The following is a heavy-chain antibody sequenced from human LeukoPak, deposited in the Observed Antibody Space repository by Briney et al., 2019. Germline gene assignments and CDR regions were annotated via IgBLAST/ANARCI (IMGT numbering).Heavy chain of an antibody. CDR3: ANDRSDYDYVWGSYRFANALFAY. J-gene: IGHJ4*02. Sequence: GGSLRLSCAASGFTFSSYAMSWVRQAPGKGLEWGSSISGSGGSTYYADSVKGRFTISRDNCKNTLYMQMHSLRAEHTAVYYCANDRSDYDYVWGSYRFANALFAYWGQGTLVTVSS. CDR1: GFTFSSYA. CDR2: ISGSGGST. D-gene: IGHD3-16*02. V-gene: IGHV3-23*01.